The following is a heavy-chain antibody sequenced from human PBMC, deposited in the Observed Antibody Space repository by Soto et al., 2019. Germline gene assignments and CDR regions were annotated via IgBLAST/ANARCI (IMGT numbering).Heavy chain of an antibody. V-gene: IGHV1-69*02. CDR2: IIPILDIT. J-gene: IGHJ4*02. Sequence: QVQLVQSGAEVKKPGSLVKVSCKASGNTFSRYTITWVRQAPGQGLEWMGWIIPILDITTYAQKFQGRVTITADKSTTTAYMDMSSLRSEDTAMYYCAILRGEITTIKGTYWGQGTLVTVSS. CDR1: GNTFSRYT. CDR3: AILRGEITTIKGTY. D-gene: IGHD4-4*01.